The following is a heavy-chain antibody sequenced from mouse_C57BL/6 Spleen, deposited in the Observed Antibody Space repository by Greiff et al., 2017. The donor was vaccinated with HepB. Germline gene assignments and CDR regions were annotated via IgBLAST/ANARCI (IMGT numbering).Heavy chain of an antibody. J-gene: IGHJ4*01. D-gene: IGHD2-2*01. CDR3: ARGYDEGDYAMDY. Sequence: QVQLQQSGAELVRPGTSVKMSCKASGYTFTNYWIGWAKQRPGHGLEWIGDIYPGGGYTNYNEKFKGKATLTADKSSSTAYMQVSSLTSEDSAIYYCARGYDEGDYAMDYWGQGTSVTVSS. CDR2: IYPGGGYT. V-gene: IGHV1-63*01. CDR1: GYTFTNYW.